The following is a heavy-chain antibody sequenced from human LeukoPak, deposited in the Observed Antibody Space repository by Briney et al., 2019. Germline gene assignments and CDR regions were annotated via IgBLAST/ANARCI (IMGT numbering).Heavy chain of an antibody. J-gene: IGHJ4*02. D-gene: IGHD4-17*01. CDR1: GGTFSSYA. CDR3: ARGLHGDYGYFDY. V-gene: IGHV1-69*13. Sequence: SVKVSCKASGGTFSSYAISWVRQAPGQGLEWMGGVIPMFATANYAPKFQDRVTITADESTSTAYMEPRSLRSEDTAVYHCARGLHGDYGYFDYWGQGTLVTVSS. CDR2: VIPMFATA.